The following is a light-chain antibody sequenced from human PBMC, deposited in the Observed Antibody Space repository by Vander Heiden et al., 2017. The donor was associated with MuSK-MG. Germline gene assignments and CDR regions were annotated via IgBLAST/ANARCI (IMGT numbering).Light chain of an antibody. CDR3: QQYGSLYT. CDR2: GAS. V-gene: IGKV3-20*01. Sequence: EVVFTQSPATLSLAPGVRATLSCTATQSVIIRYLTGYQKKPGQAPRLLNYGASSRATGIPDRISGSGSGTDFTITISRLEPEDFAVYYCQQYGSLYTFGEGTKLEIK. J-gene: IGKJ2*01. CDR1: QSVIIRY.